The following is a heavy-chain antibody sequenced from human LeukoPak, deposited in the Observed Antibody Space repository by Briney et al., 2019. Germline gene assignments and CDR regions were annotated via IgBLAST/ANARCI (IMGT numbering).Heavy chain of an antibody. CDR2: IYYSGST. J-gene: IGHJ2*01. D-gene: IGHD6-13*01. Sequence: SETLSLTCTVSGGSISSYYWSWIRQPPGKGLEWIGYIYYSGSTNYNPSLKSRVTISVDTSKNQFSLKLSSVTAADTAVYYCARIAAAGTFRYFDLWGRGTLVTVSS. CDR3: ARIAAAGTFRYFDL. V-gene: IGHV4-59*01. CDR1: GGSISSYY.